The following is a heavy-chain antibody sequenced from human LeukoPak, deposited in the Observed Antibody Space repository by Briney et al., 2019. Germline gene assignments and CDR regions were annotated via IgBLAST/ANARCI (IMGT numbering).Heavy chain of an antibody. CDR1: GNPISSGYF. V-gene: IGHV4-38-2*02. Sequence: PSETLSLTCGVSGNPISSGYFWVWIRQPPGKGLEWIGSVYHTGATYYNPSLKSPVTISVDTSKNQFSLELNSVTAADPAVYYCARDLGLTISANWFDPWGQGTLVTVSS. CDR3: ARDLGLTISANWFDP. J-gene: IGHJ5*02. D-gene: IGHD3-3*01. CDR2: VYHTGAT.